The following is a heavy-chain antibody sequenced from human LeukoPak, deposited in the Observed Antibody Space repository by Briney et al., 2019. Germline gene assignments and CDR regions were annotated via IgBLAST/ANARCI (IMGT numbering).Heavy chain of an antibody. V-gene: IGHV3-15*01. J-gene: IGHJ3*02. CDR2: VKSKTDGGTT. CDR3: TTTSTMIVVVMPFDI. Sequence: GGSLRLSCAASGFTFSNAWMSWVRQAPGKGLEWVGRVKSKTDGGTTDYAAPVKGRFTISRDDSKNTLYLQMNSLKTEDTAVYYCTTTSTMIVVVMPFDIWGQGTMVTVSS. D-gene: IGHD3-22*01. CDR1: GFTFSNAW.